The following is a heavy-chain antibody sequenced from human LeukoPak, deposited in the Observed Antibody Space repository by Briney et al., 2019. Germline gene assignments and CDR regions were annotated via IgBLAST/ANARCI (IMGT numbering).Heavy chain of an antibody. V-gene: IGHV4-39*07. CDR2: IYHSGST. CDR1: GGSISSGDYY. Sequence: SETLSLTCTVSGGSISSGDYYWSWIRQPPGKGLEWIGSIYHSGSTYYNPSLKSRVTISVDTSKNQFSLKLSSVTAADTAVYYCARNHRDAFDIWGQGTMVTVSS. D-gene: IGHD1-14*01. CDR3: ARNHRDAFDI. J-gene: IGHJ3*02.